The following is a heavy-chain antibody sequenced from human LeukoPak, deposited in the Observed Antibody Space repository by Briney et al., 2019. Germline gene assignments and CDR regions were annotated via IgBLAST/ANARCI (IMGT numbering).Heavy chain of an antibody. V-gene: IGHV4-39*01. CDR3: ARGPRSIAVAVRWFDP. Sequence: SETLSLTCTVSGGSISSSSYYWGWIRQPPGKGLEWIGSIYYSGSTYYNPSLKSRVTISVDTSKNQFSLKLSSVTAADTAVYYCARGPRSIAVAVRWFDPWGQGTLVTVSS. D-gene: IGHD6-19*01. CDR2: IYYSGST. CDR1: GGSISSSSYY. J-gene: IGHJ5*02.